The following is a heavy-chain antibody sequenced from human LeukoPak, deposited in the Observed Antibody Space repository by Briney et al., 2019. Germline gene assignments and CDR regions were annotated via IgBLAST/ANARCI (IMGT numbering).Heavy chain of an antibody. D-gene: IGHD2-21*02. V-gene: IGHV4-34*01. CDR1: GESFSDDY. CDR3: GRVCGLVTPGRTSYSIDY. Sequence: PSETLSLTCAVHGESFSDDYYIWIRQPPGKGLEWIGEITHSGSTTYTPSLESRLTISVDTSKNQFSLKLSSVTAADTAVYYCGRVCGLVTPGRTSYSIDYWGQGTLVTVSS. CDR2: ITHSGST. J-gene: IGHJ4*02.